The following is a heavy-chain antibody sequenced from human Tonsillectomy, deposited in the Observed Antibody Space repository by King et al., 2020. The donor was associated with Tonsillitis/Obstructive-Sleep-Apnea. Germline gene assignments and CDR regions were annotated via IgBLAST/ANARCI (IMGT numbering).Heavy chain of an antibody. D-gene: IGHD3-10*01. CDR3: ARDLWFRELSSY. V-gene: IGHV3-30*01. CDR1: GFTFSSYA. CDR2: ISYDGSNK. Sequence: VQLVESGGGVVQPGRSLRLSCAASGFTFSSYAMHWVRQAPGKGLEWVAVISYDGSNKYYADSVKGRFTISRDNSKNTLYLQMNSLRAEDTAVYYCARDLWFRELSSYWGQGTLVTVSS. J-gene: IGHJ4*02.